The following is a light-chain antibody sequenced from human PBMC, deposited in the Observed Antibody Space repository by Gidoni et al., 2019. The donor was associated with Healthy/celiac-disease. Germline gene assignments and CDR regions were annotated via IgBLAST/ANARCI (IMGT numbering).Light chain of an antibody. CDR1: RRDVGGYNY. V-gene: IGLV2-14*01. CDR3: SSYTSSSTRV. CDR2: EVS. Sequence: QSALTQPASVSGSPGQSITISSTGTRRDVGGYNYVSWYQQHPGKAPELMIYEVSNRPSGVSNRFSGSKSGNTSSLTISGLQAEDEADYYCSSYTSSSTRVFGTGTKVTVL. J-gene: IGLJ1*01.